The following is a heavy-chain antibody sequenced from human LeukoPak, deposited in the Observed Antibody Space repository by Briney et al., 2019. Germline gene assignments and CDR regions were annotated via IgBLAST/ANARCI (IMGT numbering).Heavy chain of an antibody. CDR2: ITGNGDS. J-gene: IGHJ4*02. D-gene: IGHD4-17*01. CDR3: AKAMRPTVSYFDY. Sequence: GGSLRLSCAASGFTFSSYTVSWVRQAPGKGLEWVSTITGNGDSYYTDSVKGRFTVSRDNSKNTLYLQMNSLRAEDTAVYYCAKAMRPTVSYFDYWGQGTLVTVSS. CDR1: GFTFSSYT. V-gene: IGHV3-23*01.